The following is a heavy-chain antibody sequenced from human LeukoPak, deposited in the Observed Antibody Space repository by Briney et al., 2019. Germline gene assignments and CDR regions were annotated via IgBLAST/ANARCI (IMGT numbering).Heavy chain of an antibody. J-gene: IGHJ4*02. D-gene: IGHD5-18*01. CDR2: ISGSAHKI. V-gene: IGHV3-23*01. CDR1: AITFSNYA. CDR3: AGRPTGYSSGYIH. Sequence: TGGSLRLSCVASAITFSNYAVSWVRQAPEKGLGWVSVISGSAHKIRYADSVKGRFTISRDNSENIVYLQMNNLRVEDTAVYYCAGRPTGYSSGYIHWGQGTLVTVSS.